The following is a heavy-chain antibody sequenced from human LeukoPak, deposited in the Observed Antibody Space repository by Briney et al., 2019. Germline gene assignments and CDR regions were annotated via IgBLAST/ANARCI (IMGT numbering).Heavy chain of an antibody. CDR2: ISSSSSTI. D-gene: IGHD3-3*01. Sequence: GGSLRLSCVGSGFTLSSYHMNWVRQAPGKGLEWVSYISSSSSTIYYADSVKGRFTISRDNSKNTLYLQMNSLRAEDTAVYYCAKWGYDFWSGYYTGIDYWGQGTLVTVSS. V-gene: IGHV3-48*01. J-gene: IGHJ4*02. CDR3: AKWGYDFWSGYYTGIDY. CDR1: GFTLSSYH.